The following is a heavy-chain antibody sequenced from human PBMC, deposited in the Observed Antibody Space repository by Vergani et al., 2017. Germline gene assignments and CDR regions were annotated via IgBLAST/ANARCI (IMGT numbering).Heavy chain of an antibody. Sequence: QVQLQESGPGLVKPSGTLSLTCAVSGGSISSSNWWSWVRQPPGKGLAWIGEIYHSGSTNYNPSLKSRVTISVDKSKNQFYLKLSSVTAADTAVYYCARRYDYDSSGYYDYWGQGTLVTVSS. CDR1: GGSISSSNW. D-gene: IGHD3-22*01. CDR2: IYHSGST. J-gene: IGHJ4*02. CDR3: ARRYDYDSSGYYDY. V-gene: IGHV4-4*02.